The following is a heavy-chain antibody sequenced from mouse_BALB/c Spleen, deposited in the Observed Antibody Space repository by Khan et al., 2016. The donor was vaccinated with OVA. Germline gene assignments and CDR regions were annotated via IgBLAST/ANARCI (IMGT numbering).Heavy chain of an antibody. CDR3: ARHNYGPFAY. J-gene: IGHJ3*01. Sequence: VQLKESGGDLVRPGGSLKLSCSASGFTFSTYAMSWVRQTPEKRLEWVATISSSGDYIYYPDSVKGRFTISRDTAKNTLYLQMSSLRSEDTAMYYCARHNYGPFAYWGQGTLVTVSA. CDR2: ISSSGDYI. D-gene: IGHD1-1*01. CDR1: GFTFSTYA. V-gene: IGHV5-9-3*01.